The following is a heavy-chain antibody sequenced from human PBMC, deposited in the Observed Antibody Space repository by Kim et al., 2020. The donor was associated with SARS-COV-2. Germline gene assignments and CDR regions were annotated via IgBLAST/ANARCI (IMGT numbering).Heavy chain of an antibody. CDR3: ARGPYSSLYFYFYMDV. CDR1: GYTLSNYG. D-gene: IGHD6-13*01. CDR2: TSAYNGNT. J-gene: IGHJ6*03. V-gene: IGHV1-18*01. Sequence: ASVKVSCKASGYTLSNYGITWVRQAPGQGLEWMGWTSAYNGNTDYAQKFQGRVTLTTDTSTSTAYMELGSLTSDDTAVYYCARGPYSSLYFYFYMDVWGKGTTVNVSS.